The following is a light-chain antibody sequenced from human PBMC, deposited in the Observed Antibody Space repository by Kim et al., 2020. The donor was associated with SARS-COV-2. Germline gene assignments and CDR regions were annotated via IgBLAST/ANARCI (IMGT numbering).Light chain of an antibody. CDR1: QSVSSSY. CDR2: GAS. J-gene: IGKJ2*01. CDR3: QQYGSSPMYT. Sequence: SPGERATLSCSASQSVSSSYLAWYQQKPGQAPRLLIYGASSRATGIPDRFSGSGSGTDFTLTISRLEPEDFAVYYCQQYGSSPMYTFGQGTKLEI. V-gene: IGKV3-20*01.